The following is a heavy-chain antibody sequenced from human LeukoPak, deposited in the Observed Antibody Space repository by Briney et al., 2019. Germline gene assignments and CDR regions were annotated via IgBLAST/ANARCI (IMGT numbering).Heavy chain of an antibody. J-gene: IGHJ4*02. CDR2: IWYDGSNK. D-gene: IGHD6-19*01. Sequence: GGSLRLSCAASGFTFSSYGMHWVRQAPGKGLEGVAVIWYDGSNKYYADSVKGRFTISRGNSKNTLYLQMNSLGAEDTAVYYCARGGAVAGLDYWGQGTLVTVSS. V-gene: IGHV3-33*01. CDR1: GFTFSSYG. CDR3: ARGGAVAGLDY.